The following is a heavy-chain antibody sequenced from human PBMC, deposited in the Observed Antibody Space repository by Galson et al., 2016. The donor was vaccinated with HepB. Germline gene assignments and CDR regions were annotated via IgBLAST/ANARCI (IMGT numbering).Heavy chain of an antibody. CDR1: GFTFRNYA. D-gene: IGHD3-3*01. Sequence: SLRLSCAASGFTFRNYAMSWVRQAPGKGLEWVSVISGSGGTTYHADPVKGRFTISRDNLKKMLYLQMNNVGAEDTAVYYCAKDANFWSGYPEDAFDMWGQGTMVTVSS. J-gene: IGHJ3*02. CDR3: AKDANFWSGYPEDAFDM. CDR2: ISGSGGTT. V-gene: IGHV3-23*01.